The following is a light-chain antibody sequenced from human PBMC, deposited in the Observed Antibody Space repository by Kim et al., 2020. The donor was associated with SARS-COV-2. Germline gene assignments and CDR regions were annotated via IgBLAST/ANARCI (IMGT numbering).Light chain of an antibody. Sequence: SYELTQPLSVSVALGQTARITCGENNIGSKNVHWYQQKPGQAPVLIIYRDSNRPSGIPERFSGSNSGYTATLTISRAQAGDEADYYCQVWDSSVVFGGGTQLTVL. V-gene: IGLV3-9*01. J-gene: IGLJ2*01. CDR3: QVWDSSVV. CDR1: NIGSKN. CDR2: RDS.